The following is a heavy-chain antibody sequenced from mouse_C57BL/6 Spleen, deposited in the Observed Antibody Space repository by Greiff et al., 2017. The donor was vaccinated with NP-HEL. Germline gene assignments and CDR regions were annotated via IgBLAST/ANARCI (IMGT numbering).Heavy chain of an antibody. D-gene: IGHD1-1*01. CDR1: GFTFSDYG. CDR3: ARGDSYYYGSSYDFDY. Sequence: VQLKESGGGLVKPGGSLKLSCAASGFTFSDYGMHWVRQAPEKGLEWVAYISSGSSTIYYADTVKGRFTISRDNAKNTLFLQMTSLRSEDTAMYYCARGDSYYYGSSYDFDYWGQGTTLTVSS. V-gene: IGHV5-17*01. J-gene: IGHJ2*01. CDR2: ISSGSSTI.